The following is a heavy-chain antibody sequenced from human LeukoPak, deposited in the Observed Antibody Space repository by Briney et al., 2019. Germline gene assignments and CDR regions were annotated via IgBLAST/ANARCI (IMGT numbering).Heavy chain of an antibody. CDR3: ARGSGSFGY. J-gene: IGHJ4*02. CDR1: GGSISSFY. Sequence: PSETLSLXCSVSGGSISSFYWSWIRLPPGKGLEWIGYIYYSGSTNYNPSVKSRVTISVDTSKNQFSLKLSSVTAADTAVYYCARGSGSFGYWGQGTLVTVSS. D-gene: IGHD3-10*01. V-gene: IGHV4-59*01. CDR2: IYYSGST.